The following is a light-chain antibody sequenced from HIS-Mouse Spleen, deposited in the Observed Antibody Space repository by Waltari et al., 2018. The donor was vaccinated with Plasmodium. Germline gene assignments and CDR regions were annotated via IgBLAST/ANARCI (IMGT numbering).Light chain of an antibody. V-gene: IGLV3-27*01. Sequence: SYELTQPSSVSVSPGQNARITCPGDVLAKKKSARGFQQKPGQAPVLVIYKDSERPSGIPERFSGSSSGTTVTLTISGAQVEDEADYYCYSTDSSGNHRVFGGGTKLTVL. CDR1: VLAKKKS. CDR3: YSTDSSGNHRV. J-gene: IGLJ3*02. CDR2: KDS.